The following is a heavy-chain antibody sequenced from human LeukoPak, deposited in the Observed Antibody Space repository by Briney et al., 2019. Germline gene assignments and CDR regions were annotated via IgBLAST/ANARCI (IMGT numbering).Heavy chain of an antibody. Sequence: ASVKVSCKASGYTFTGYYMHWVRQAPGQGLEWMGWINPNSGGTNYAQKFQGRVTMTRDTSISTAYMELSRLRSDDTAVYYCARVHYDFWSGYRPKNYYYMDVWGKGTTVTVS. V-gene: IGHV1-2*02. CDR2: INPNSGGT. CDR3: ARVHYDFWSGYRPKNYYYMDV. CDR1: GYTFTGYY. D-gene: IGHD3-3*01. J-gene: IGHJ6*03.